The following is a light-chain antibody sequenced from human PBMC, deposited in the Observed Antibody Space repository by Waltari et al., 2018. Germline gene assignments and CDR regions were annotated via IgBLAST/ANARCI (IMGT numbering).Light chain of an antibody. J-gene: IGKJ5*01. CDR2: WAS. CDR1: QSLLDWSRGKNH. CDR3: HQYYTSPLT. V-gene: IGKV4-1*01. Sequence: DVVMTQSPDSLAVSLGERATIRCKSSQSLLDWSRGKNHLAWYQQKPGPPPKLLVYWASTREPGVPDRFSGSGSGTDFTLTISSLQAEDVATYYCHQYYTSPLTFGQGTRLEIK.